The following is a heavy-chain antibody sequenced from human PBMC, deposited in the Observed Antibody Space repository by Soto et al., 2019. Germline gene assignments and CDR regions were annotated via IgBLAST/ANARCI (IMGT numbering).Heavy chain of an antibody. CDR1: GGSISSYY. CDR3: ATGGTYFDY. Sequence: SETLPLTCTVSGGSISSYYCSWIRQAAGKGLEWIGRIHTSGSPNYNPSLKSRVTMSADTSKNQFSLKLTSVTAADTAVYYCATGGTYFDYWGQGTLVTVSS. CDR2: IHTSGSP. J-gene: IGHJ4*02. V-gene: IGHV4-4*07.